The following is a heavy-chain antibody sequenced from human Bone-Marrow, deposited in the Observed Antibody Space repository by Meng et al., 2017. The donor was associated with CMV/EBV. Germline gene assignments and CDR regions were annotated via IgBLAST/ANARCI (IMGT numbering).Heavy chain of an antibody. J-gene: IGHJ6*02. CDR3: ARYTVVLPPRPTGFNYYYYYYGMDV. D-gene: IGHD2-2*01. CDR1: AYTLTGCY. V-gene: IGHV1-2*02. CDR2: INSNSGST. Sequence: ASAKVICKASAYTLTGCYTIWVRQAPGQGLEWMGWINSNSGSTYYAQKFQGMVTMTRDTSISTAYMELSRLKSDVTAVYYCARYTVVLPPRPTGFNYYYYYYGMDVWGQGTTVTVSS.